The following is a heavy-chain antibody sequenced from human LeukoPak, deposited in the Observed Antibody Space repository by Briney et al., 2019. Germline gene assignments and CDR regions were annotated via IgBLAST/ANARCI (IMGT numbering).Heavy chain of an antibody. Sequence: GSLRLSCAASGFTFSSYAMSWVRQAPGKGLEWVSAISGSGGSTYYADSVKGRFTISRDNSKNTLYLQRNSLRAEDTDVYYCANSPPRFDILTGYYIGPYYFDYWGQGTLVTVSS. D-gene: IGHD3-9*01. CDR1: GFTFSSYA. CDR3: ANSPPRFDILTGYYIGPYYFDY. CDR2: ISGSGGST. J-gene: IGHJ4*02. V-gene: IGHV3-23*01.